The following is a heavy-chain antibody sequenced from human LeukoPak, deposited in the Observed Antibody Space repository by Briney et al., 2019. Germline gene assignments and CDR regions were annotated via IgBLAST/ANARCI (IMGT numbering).Heavy chain of an antibody. D-gene: IGHD3-10*01. CDR2: ISWNSGSI. CDR3: VKDRELAL. Sequence: HSGGSLRLSCAASGFTFDDYAMHWVRQAPGKGLEWVSGISWNSGSIGYADSVKGRFTISRDNAKNSLYLQMNSLRPEDTALYYCVKDRELALWGQGTLVTVSS. CDR1: GFTFDDYA. J-gene: IGHJ4*02. V-gene: IGHV3-9*01.